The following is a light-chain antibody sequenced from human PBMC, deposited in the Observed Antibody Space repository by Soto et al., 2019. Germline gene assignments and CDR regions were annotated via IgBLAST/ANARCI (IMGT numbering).Light chain of an antibody. Sequence: EIVMTHPPATLSVSPGERATLSCRASQSVSNNLAWYQQKPGQAPRLLIYGASTRATAIPARFSGSGSGTEFTLTISSPQSEDFAVYFCQQYDNWPYTFGQGTKLEIK. CDR3: QQYDNWPYT. J-gene: IGKJ2*01. CDR1: QSVSNN. CDR2: GAS. V-gene: IGKV3-15*01.